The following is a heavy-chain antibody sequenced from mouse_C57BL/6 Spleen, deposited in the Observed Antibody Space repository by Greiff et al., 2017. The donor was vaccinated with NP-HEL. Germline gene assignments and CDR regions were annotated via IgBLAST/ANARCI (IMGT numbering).Heavy chain of an antibody. J-gene: IGHJ1*03. D-gene: IGHD1-1*01. CDR1: GYAFTSSW. Sequence: QVQLKQSGPELVKPGASVKISCKASGYAFTSSWMNWVKQRPGKGLEWIGRIYPGDGDTNYNGKFKGKATLTADKSSSTAYMQLSSLTSEDSAVYFCARSYGSSSWYFDVWGTGTTVTVSS. CDR3: ARSYGSSSWYFDV. V-gene: IGHV1-82*01. CDR2: IYPGDGDT.